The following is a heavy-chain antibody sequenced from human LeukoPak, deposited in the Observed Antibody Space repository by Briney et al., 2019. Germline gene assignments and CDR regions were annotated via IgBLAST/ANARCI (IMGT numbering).Heavy chain of an antibody. CDR2: IKSKTDGGTT. CDR1: GFSFRDHS. CDR3: TTDEVTLLSA. D-gene: IGHD2/OR15-2a*01. V-gene: IGHV3-15*01. Sequence: GRSLRLSCTGSGFSFRDHSMSWVRQAPGKGLEWVGRIKSKTDGGTTDYAAPVKGRFTISRDDSKNTLYLQMNSLKTEDTAVYYCTTDEVTLLSAGGQGTLVTVSS. J-gene: IGHJ4*02.